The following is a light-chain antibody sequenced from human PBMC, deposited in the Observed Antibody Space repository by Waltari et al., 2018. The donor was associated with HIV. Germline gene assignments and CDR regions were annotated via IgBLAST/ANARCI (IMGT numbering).Light chain of an antibody. CDR2: SAS. CDR3: QQAASFPHT. V-gene: IGKV1-12*01. J-gene: IGKJ4*01. CDR1: QSIDSF. Sequence: DIQMTQSPSYMSALVGDSVPINCRANQSIDSFLAWYQQKPGEAPKLLIYSASRLENGVASRFFAFGSATDFTLTITGLQTEDFATYYCQQAASFPHTFGGGTKVEL.